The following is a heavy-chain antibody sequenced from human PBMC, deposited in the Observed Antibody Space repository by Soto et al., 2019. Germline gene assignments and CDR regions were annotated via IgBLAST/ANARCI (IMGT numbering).Heavy chain of an antibody. Sequence: ASVKVSCKASGYTFTSYGISWVRQAPGQGLEWMGWISAYNGNTNYAQKLQGRVTMTTDTSTSTAYMELRSLRSDDTAVYYCARDQISPLAPYHPHYFDYWGQGTLVTVSS. CDR1: GYTFTSYG. D-gene: IGHD2-2*01. J-gene: IGHJ4*02. CDR3: ARDQISPLAPYHPHYFDY. V-gene: IGHV1-18*01. CDR2: ISAYNGNT.